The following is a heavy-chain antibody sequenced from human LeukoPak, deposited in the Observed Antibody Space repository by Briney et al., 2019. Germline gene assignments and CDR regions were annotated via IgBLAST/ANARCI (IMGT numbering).Heavy chain of an antibody. D-gene: IGHD2-2*01. CDR1: GFTFSSYA. J-gene: IGHJ6*03. CDR2: ISNRGATT. Sequence: GGSLRLSCAASGFTFSSYAMTWVRQAPGKGLQWVSSISNRGATTYYADSVKGRFIISRDNSKNTFYLQMNSLRAEDTALYYFAKQASSFYMDVWGKGTTLTVSS. CDR3: AKQASSFYMDV. V-gene: IGHV3-23*01.